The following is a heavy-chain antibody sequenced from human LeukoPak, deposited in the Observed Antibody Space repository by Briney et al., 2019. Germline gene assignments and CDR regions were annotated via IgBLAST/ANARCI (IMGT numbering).Heavy chain of an antibody. Sequence: PGGSLRLSCAASGFTFSSYAMHWVRQAPGKGLEWVAVISYDGSNKYYADSVKGRFTISRDNSKNTLYLQMNSLRAEDTAVYYCARGRYGDYFDYWGQGTLVTVSS. CDR2: ISYDGSNK. V-gene: IGHV3-30*04. D-gene: IGHD4-17*01. J-gene: IGHJ4*02. CDR1: GFTFSSYA. CDR3: ARGRYGDYFDY.